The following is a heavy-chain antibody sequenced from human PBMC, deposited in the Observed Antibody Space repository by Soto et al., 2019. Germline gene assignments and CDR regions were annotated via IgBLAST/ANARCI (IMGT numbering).Heavy chain of an antibody. CDR3: GRHNYGSGSTYFDY. Sequence: PSETLSLTCTVSGVSIISYYWSWIRQPPGKGLEWIGCIYLSGSTNYNPSLKRRVTISVDTSKNQFSLKLNSMTAADTAVYYCGRHNYGSGSTYFDYWGQGTLVTVSS. CDR1: GVSIISYY. J-gene: IGHJ4*02. CDR2: IYLSGST. V-gene: IGHV4-59*08. D-gene: IGHD3-10*01.